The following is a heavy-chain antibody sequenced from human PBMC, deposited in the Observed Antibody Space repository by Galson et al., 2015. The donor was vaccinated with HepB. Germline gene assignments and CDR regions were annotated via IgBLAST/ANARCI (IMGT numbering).Heavy chain of an antibody. CDR2: ISAYNGNT. D-gene: IGHD6-19*01. CDR3: ARDLGIAVAANAPGVDY. Sequence: SVKVSCKASGYTFTSYGISWVRQAPGQGLEWMGWISAYNGNTNYAQKLQGRVTMTTDTSTSTAYMELRSLRSDDTAVHYCARDLGIAVAANAPGVDYWGQGTLVTVSS. V-gene: IGHV1-18*04. CDR1: GYTFTSYG. J-gene: IGHJ4*02.